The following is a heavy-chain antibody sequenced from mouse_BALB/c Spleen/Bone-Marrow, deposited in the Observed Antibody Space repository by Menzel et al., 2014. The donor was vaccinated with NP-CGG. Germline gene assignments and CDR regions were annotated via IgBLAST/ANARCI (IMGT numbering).Heavy chain of an antibody. CDR1: GYTFTSYW. D-gene: IGHD2-10*02. CDR2: INPSTGYT. Sequence: VQLQESGAELAKPGASVKMSCKASGYTFTSYWMHWVKQRPGQGLEWIGYINPSTGYTEYNQRFKDKATLTADKSSSTAHMQLSSLTSEDSAVYYCARMGVWGWGQGTSVTVSS. J-gene: IGHJ4*01. CDR3: ARMGVWG. V-gene: IGHV1-7*01.